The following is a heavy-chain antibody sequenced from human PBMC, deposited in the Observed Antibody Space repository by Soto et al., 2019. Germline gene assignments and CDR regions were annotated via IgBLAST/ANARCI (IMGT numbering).Heavy chain of an antibody. CDR2: IWYDGSKK. J-gene: IGHJ4*02. V-gene: IGHV3-33*01. Sequence: QVQLVESGGGVVQPGRSLRLSCAASGFSFSNSGMHWVRQAPGKGLEWLAVIWYDGSKKYYADSVKGRFTISRDNSKNTLYLQMTSLRAEATAVYYCARDLTVITSEFGYWGQGTLVTVSS. CDR3: ARDLTVITSEFGY. CDR1: GFSFSNSG. D-gene: IGHD4-17*01.